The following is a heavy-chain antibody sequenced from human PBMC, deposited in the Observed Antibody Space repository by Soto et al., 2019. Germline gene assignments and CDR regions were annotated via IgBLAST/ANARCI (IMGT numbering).Heavy chain of an antibody. Sequence: ASVKVSCKASGYTFTRYTMNWVGQAPGQRLAWMGWINPDNGNTNSSQKFQDRVIITRDTSASTAYMDLSSLRSADTAVCYCGRGIATGQLDTWGQGTLVTVSS. CDR2: INPDNGNT. V-gene: IGHV1-3*01. D-gene: IGHD2-15*01. CDR3: GRGIATGQLDT. CDR1: GYTFTRYT. J-gene: IGHJ5*02.